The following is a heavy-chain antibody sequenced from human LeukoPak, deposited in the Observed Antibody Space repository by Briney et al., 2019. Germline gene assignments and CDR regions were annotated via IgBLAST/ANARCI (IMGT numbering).Heavy chain of an antibody. CDR3: AKGGGFYGSGSYDY. CDR2: ISGSVGTT. J-gene: IGHJ4*02. D-gene: IGHD3-10*01. Sequence: GGSLRLSCAASGFTFSSYPMSWVRQAPGKGLEWVSSISGSVGTTKYADSVKGRFTISRDNSKNTLYLQMNSLRAEDTAVYYCAKGGGFYGSGSYDYWGQGTLVTVSS. V-gene: IGHV3-23*01. CDR1: GFTFSSYP.